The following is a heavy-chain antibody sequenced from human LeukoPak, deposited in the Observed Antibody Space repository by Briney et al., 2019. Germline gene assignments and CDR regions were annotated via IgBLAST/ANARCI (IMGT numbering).Heavy chain of an antibody. Sequence: ASVKVSCKASGYTFTNYGISWVRQAPGQGLEWMGWISVYNGNTNYAENLQGRVTVTTDTSTNTAYMELRSLRSDDTAVYYCARDLRSGSYPPPFVYWGQGTLVTVSS. D-gene: IGHD6-19*01. J-gene: IGHJ4*02. V-gene: IGHV1-18*04. CDR2: ISVYNGNT. CDR3: ARDLRSGSYPPPFVY. CDR1: GYTFTNYG.